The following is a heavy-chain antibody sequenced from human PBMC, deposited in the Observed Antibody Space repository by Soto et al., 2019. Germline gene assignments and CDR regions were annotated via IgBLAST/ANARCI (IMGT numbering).Heavy chain of an antibody. J-gene: IGHJ5*02. CDR1: GYTFTTYG. CDR3: AREGQVGSTMIDFPNPLQPLP. V-gene: IGHV1-18*01. Sequence: ASVKVSCKASGYTFTTYGISWVRQVPGQGLEWMGWNSAYNGNTNYAQKLQDRVTMTRDTSTSTAYMELRSLRSDDTAVYYCAREGQVGSTMIDFPNPLQPLPWG. CDR2: NSAYNGNT. D-gene: IGHD1-26*01.